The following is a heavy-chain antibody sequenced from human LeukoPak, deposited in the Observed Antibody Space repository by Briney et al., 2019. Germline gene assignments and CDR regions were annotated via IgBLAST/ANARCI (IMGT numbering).Heavy chain of an antibody. CDR1: GGSISSYY. CDR3: ARRGPYSSLDY. J-gene: IGHJ4*02. V-gene: IGHV4-4*07. Sequence: PSETLSLTCTVSGGSISSYYWSRIRQPAGKGLEWIGRIYTSGSTNYNPSLKSRVTTSVDTSKNQFSLKLSSVTAADTAVYYCARRGPYSSLDYWGQGTLVTVSS. D-gene: IGHD2-15*01. CDR2: IYTSGST.